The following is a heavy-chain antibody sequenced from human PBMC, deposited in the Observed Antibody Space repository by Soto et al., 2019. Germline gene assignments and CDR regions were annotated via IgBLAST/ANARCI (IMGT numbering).Heavy chain of an antibody. D-gene: IGHD3-9*01. CDR2: ISWNSGSI. V-gene: IGHV3-9*01. J-gene: IGHJ4*02. CDR1: GFTFSDSS. CDR3: AKDIGYDILTGYDV. Sequence: PGGSLRLSCAASGFTFSDSSMNWIRQAPGKGLEWVSGISWNSGSIGYADSVKGRFTISRDNAKNSLYLQMNSLRAEDTALYYCAKDIGYDILTGYDVWGQGTLVTVSS.